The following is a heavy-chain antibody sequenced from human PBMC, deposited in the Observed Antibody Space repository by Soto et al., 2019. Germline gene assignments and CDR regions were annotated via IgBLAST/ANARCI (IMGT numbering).Heavy chain of an antibody. V-gene: IGHV5-10-1*01. Sequence: PGESLKISCKGSGYSFTSYWISWVRQMPGKGLEWMGRIDPSDSYTNYSPSFQGHVTISADKSISTAYLQWSSLKASDTAMYYCARQLRGYDPVYYYYGMDVWGQGTTVTVSS. CDR2: IDPSDSYT. CDR3: ARQLRGYDPVYYYYGMDV. J-gene: IGHJ6*02. D-gene: IGHD5-12*01. CDR1: GYSFTSYW.